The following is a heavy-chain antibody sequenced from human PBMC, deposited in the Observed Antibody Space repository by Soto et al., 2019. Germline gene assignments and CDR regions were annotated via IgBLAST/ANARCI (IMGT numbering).Heavy chain of an antibody. CDR2: LSYDGSHK. J-gene: IGHJ3*02. Sequence: QVQLVESGGGVVQAGRSLRLSCAASGFTFSSYAMHWVRQAPGKGLEWGAGLSYDGSHKYADSVKGRFTISRDNSKNTVYLQMNSLRPEDTAVYYCARDQITMIVVVSDAFDIWGQGTMVTVSS. V-gene: IGHV3-30*04. CDR1: GFTFSSYA. D-gene: IGHD3-22*01. CDR3: ARDQITMIVVVSDAFDI.